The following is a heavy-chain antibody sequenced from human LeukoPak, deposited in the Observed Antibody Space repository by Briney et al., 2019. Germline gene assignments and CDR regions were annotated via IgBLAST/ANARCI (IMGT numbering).Heavy chain of an antibody. Sequence: SETLPLTCAVYGGSFSGYYWSWIRQPPGKGLEWIGEINHSGSTNYNPSLKSRVTISVDTSKNQFSLKLSSVTAADTAVYYCARHVPSGTLRRNAFDIWGQGTMVTVSS. V-gene: IGHV4-34*01. CDR2: INHSGST. CDR1: GGSFSGYY. D-gene: IGHD1-26*01. J-gene: IGHJ3*02. CDR3: ARHVPSGTLRRNAFDI.